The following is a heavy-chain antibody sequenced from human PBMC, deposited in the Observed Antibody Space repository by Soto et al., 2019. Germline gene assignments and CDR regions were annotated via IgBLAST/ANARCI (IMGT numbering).Heavy chain of an antibody. CDR3: AGGFSEGSSWSPEGY. Sequence: QVQLVQSGAEVKKPGASVKVSCKASGYTFTGYYMHWVRQAPGQGLEWMGWINPNSGGTNYAQKFQGWVTMTRDTSISTAYMELSRLRSDDTAVYYCAGGFSEGSSWSPEGYWGQGTLVTVSS. D-gene: IGHD6-13*01. CDR2: INPNSGGT. J-gene: IGHJ4*02. CDR1: GYTFTGYY. V-gene: IGHV1-2*04.